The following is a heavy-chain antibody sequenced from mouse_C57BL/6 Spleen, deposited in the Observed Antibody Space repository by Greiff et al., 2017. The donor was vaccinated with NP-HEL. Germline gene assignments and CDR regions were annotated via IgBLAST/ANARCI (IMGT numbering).Heavy chain of an antibody. Sequence: QVQLQQPGAELVMPGASVKLSCTASGYPFTSYWMHWVKQRPGQGLEWIGEIDPSDSYPNYNQKFKGKSTLTVDKSSSTAYMQLSSLTSEDSAVYYCARSYSYYCDYWGQGTTLTVSS. CDR1: GYPFTSYW. J-gene: IGHJ2*01. V-gene: IGHV1-69*01. CDR3: ARSYSYYCDY. D-gene: IGHD2-10*01. CDR2: IDPSDSYP.